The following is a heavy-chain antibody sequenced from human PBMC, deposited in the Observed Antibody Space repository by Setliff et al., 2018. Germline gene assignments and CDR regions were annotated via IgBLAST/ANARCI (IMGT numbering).Heavy chain of an antibody. V-gene: IGHV3-49*04. Sequence: PGGSLRLSCTGSGFSLGDYAMYWVRQTPGKGLEWVGFIRTKTYGGTAEYAASVKGRFILSRDDARNIAYLQMDNMKTEDTAVYYCTTVGLRGPFGWGQGTLVTVSS. CDR3: TTVGLRGPFG. CDR2: IRTKTYGGTA. CDR1: GFSLGDYA. J-gene: IGHJ4*02. D-gene: IGHD3-10*01.